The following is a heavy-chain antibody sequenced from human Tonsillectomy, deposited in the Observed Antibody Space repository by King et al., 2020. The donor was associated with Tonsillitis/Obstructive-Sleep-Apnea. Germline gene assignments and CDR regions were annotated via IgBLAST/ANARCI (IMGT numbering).Heavy chain of an antibody. Sequence: VQLVESGGGVVQPGRSLRLSCAASGFTFSSYGMHWVRQAPGKGLEWVAVISYDGSNKYYADSVKGRFTISRENSKNTLYLQMNSLRAEDTAVYYCAKAGAGGVGFDYWGQGTLVTVSS. CDR3: AKAGAGGVGFDY. J-gene: IGHJ4*02. CDR1: GFTFSSYG. CDR2: ISYDGSNK. V-gene: IGHV3-30*18. D-gene: IGHD3-10*01.